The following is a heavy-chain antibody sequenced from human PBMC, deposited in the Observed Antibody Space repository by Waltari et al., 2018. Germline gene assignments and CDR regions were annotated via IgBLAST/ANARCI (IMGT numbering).Heavy chain of an antibody. CDR1: GFTFSNAW. D-gene: IGHD1-1*01. Sequence: EVQLVESGGGLVKPGGSLRLSCAASGFTFSNAWMSWVRQAPGKGPLWVSRISTDASDTTYADSVKGRFTISRDNARNTLYLQMNRLRAEDTAVYFCARVSRRTYRSPVPGRHYYYGMDVWGQGTTVTVSS. CDR2: ISTDASDT. CDR3: ARVSRRTYRSPVPGRHYYYGMDV. J-gene: IGHJ6*02. V-gene: IGHV3-74*03.